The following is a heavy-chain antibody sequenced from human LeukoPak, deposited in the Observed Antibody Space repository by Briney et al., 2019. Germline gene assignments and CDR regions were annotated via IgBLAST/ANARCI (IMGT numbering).Heavy chain of an antibody. J-gene: IGHJ4*02. D-gene: IGHD3-10*01. CDR2: INPNSGGT. CDR1: GYTFTGYY. V-gene: IGHV1-2*02. CDR3: ARDLYTMVRGVTSPIPFDY. Sequence: ASVKVSCKASGYTFTGYYMHWVRQAPGQGLEWMGWINPNSGGTNYAQKFQGRVTMTRDTSISTAYMELSRLRSDDTAVYYCARDLYTMVRGVTSPIPFDYWGQGTLVTVSS.